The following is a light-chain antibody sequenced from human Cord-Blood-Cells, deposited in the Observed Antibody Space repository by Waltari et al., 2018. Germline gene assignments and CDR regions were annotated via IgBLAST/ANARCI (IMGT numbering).Light chain of an antibody. CDR2: EGS. J-gene: IGLJ3*02. Sequence: QSTLTQPAPLSGSPGQSITISCTGTSSDVGSYNLVSWYQQHPVKAPKLMIYEGSKRPSGVSNRFSGSKSGNTASLTISGLQAEDEADYYCCSYAGSSTWVFGGGTKLTVL. V-gene: IGLV2-23*01. CDR3: CSYAGSSTWV. CDR1: SSDVGSYNL.